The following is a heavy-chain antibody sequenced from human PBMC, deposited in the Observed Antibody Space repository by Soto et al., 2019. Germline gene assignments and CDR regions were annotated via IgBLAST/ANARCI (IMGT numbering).Heavy chain of an antibody. Sequence: GGSLRLSCAASGFTFSSYAMHWVRQAPGKGLEWVAVISYDGSNKYYADSVKGRFTISRDNSKNTLYLQMNSLRAEDTAVYYSARAPYNYDSSGYYSRDFVYWGQGT. CDR3: ARAPYNYDSSGYYSRDFVY. CDR1: GFTFSSYA. J-gene: IGHJ4*02. V-gene: IGHV3-30-3*01. CDR2: ISYDGSNK. D-gene: IGHD3-22*01.